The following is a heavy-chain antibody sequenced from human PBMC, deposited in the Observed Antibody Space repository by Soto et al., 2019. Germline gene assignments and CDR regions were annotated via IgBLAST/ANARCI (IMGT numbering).Heavy chain of an antibody. Sequence: QVQLQQWGAGLLKPSETLSLTCAVYGGSFSGYYWSWIRQPPGKGLEWIGEINHSGSTNYNPSLKSRVTISVDTSKNQFSLKLSSVTAADTAVYYCASVWELNVTPIDYWGQGTLVTVSS. CDR1: GGSFSGYY. V-gene: IGHV4-34*01. J-gene: IGHJ4*02. CDR2: INHSGST. D-gene: IGHD1-26*01. CDR3: ASVWELNVTPIDY.